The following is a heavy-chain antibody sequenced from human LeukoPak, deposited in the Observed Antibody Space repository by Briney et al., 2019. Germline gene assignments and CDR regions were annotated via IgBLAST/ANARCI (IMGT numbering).Heavy chain of an antibody. CDR1: GFAFSSYE. J-gene: IGHJ4*02. CDR2: INHSGST. D-gene: IGHD2-2*01. CDR3: ARGTVVVVPAAHEDKVNFDY. V-gene: IGHV4-34*01. Sequence: GSLRLSCASSGFAFSSYEMNWVRQAPGKGLEWIGGINHSGSTNYNPSLKSRVIISVDTSKNQFSLKLSSVTAADTAVYYCARGTVVVVPAAHEDKVNFDYWGQGTLVTASS.